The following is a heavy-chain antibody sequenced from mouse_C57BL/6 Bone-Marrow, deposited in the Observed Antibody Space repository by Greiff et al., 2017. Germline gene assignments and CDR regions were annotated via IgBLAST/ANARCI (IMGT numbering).Heavy chain of an antibody. CDR1: GFTFSDYG. V-gene: IGHV5-17*01. J-gene: IGHJ1*03. Sequence: EVQGVESGGGLVKPGGSLKLSCAASGFTFSDYGMHWVRQAPEKGLEWVAYISSGSSTIYYADTVKGRFTISRDNAKNTLFLQMTRLGSDDTAMYYCAWSGDGSRYWYFDVWGTGTTVTVSS. CDR2: ISSGSSTI. CDR3: AWSGDGSRYWYFDV. D-gene: IGHD1-1*01.